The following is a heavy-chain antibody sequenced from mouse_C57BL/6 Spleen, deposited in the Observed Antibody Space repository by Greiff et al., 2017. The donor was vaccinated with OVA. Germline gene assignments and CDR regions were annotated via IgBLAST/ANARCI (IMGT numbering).Heavy chain of an antibody. CDR2: INPNNGGT. CDR1: GYTFTDYN. Sequence: EVQLQQSGPELVKPGASVKIPCKASGYTFTDYNMDWVKQSHGKSLGWIGDINPNNGGTIYNQKFKGKATLTVDKSSSTAYMELRSLTSEDTAVYYCARGYYYGSSSDYFDYWGQGTTLTVSS. V-gene: IGHV1-18*01. J-gene: IGHJ2*01. CDR3: ARGYYYGSSSDYFDY. D-gene: IGHD1-1*01.